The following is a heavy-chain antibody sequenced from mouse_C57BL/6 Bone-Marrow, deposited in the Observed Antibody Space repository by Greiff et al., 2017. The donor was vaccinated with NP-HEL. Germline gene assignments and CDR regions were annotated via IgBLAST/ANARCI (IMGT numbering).Heavy chain of an antibody. J-gene: IGHJ1*03. CDR1: GYTFTDYN. V-gene: IGHV1-18*01. CDR3: ARIYDYDGAFDV. D-gene: IGHD2-4*01. CDR2: INPNNGGT. Sequence: VQLQQSGPELVKPGASVKIPCKASGYTFTDYNMDWVKQSHGKSLEWIGDINPNNGGTIYNQKFKGKATLTVDKSSSTAYMELRSLTSEDTAVYYCARIYDYDGAFDVWGTGTTVTVSS.